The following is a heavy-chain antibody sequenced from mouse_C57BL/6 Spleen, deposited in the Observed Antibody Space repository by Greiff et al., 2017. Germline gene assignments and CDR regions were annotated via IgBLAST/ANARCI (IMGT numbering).Heavy chain of an antibody. Sequence: EVQLQESGPGLVKPSQSLSLTCSVTGYSITSGYYWNWIRQFPGNKLEWMGYISYDGSNNYNPSLNNRISITRDTSKNQFFLKLNSVTTEDTATYYCARAMLDYCGQGTSVTVSS. D-gene: IGHD6-5*01. V-gene: IGHV3-6*01. CDR1: GYSITSGYY. CDR3: ARAMLDY. CDR2: ISYDGSN. J-gene: IGHJ4*01.